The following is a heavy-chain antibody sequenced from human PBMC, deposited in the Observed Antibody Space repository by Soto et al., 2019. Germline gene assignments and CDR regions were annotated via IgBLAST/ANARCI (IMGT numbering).Heavy chain of an antibody. CDR2: ISSSSSYI. Sequence: EVQLVESGGGLVKPGGSLRLSCAASGFTFSSYSMNWVRQAPGKGLEWVSSISSSSSYIYYADSVKGRFTISRDNAKNSLYLRMNSLRAEDTAVYYCARFLLGYCSGGSCYPRGAFDIWGQGTMVTVSS. J-gene: IGHJ3*02. CDR1: GFTFSSYS. D-gene: IGHD2-15*01. CDR3: ARFLLGYCSGGSCYPRGAFDI. V-gene: IGHV3-21*01.